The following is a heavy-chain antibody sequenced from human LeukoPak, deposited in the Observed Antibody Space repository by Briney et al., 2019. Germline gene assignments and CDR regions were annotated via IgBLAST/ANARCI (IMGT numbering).Heavy chain of an antibody. D-gene: IGHD3-22*01. J-gene: IGHJ4*02. CDR2: IYSSGST. V-gene: IGHV4-31*03. CDR1: GGSISTGGYY. CDR3: ARVKSAYYGDY. Sequence: RPSETLSLTCTVSGGSISTGGYYWSWIRQHPGKGLEWIGYIYSSGSTYYNPSLKSRVTISVDTSKNQFSLNLSSVTAADAAVYYCARVKSAYYGDYWGQGTLVTVSS.